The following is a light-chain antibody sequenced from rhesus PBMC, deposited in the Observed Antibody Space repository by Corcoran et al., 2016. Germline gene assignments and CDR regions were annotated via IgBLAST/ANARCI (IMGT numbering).Light chain of an antibody. CDR2: GAS. J-gene: IGKJ3*01. Sequence: DIQMTQSPSSLSASVADRVTITCRASQGMSIYLSWYQQKPGKTPKRLIYGASRLDSGVSSRFSGRGSGTEFTLTISSLQPEDFATYYCLQSNRNPFTFGPGTKLDIK. CDR1: QGMSIY. CDR3: LQSNRNPFT. V-gene: IGKV1-36*01.